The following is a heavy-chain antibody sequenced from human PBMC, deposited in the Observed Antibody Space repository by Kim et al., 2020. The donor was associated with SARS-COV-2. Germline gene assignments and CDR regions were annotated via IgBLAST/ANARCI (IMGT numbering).Heavy chain of an antibody. J-gene: IGHJ6*02. CDR1: GGSVSSGSYY. CDR2: IYYSGST. CDR3: ARDVRVACGTLREDDYGECYYYYGMDV. V-gene: IGHV4-61*01. D-gene: IGHD4-17*01. Sequence: SETLSLTCTVSGGSVSSGSYYWSWIRQPPGKGLEWIGYIYYSGSTNYNPSLKSRVTISVDTSKNQFSLKLSSVTAADTAVYYCARDVRVACGTLREDDYGECYYYYGMDVWGQGTTVTVSS.